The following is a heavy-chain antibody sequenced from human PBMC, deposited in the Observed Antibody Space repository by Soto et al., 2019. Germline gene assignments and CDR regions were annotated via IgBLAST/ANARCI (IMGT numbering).Heavy chain of an antibody. J-gene: IGHJ4*02. Sequence: ASVKVSCKASGYTFTGYYMHWVRQAPGQGLEWMGWINPNSGGTNYAQKFQGWVTMTRDTSISTVYMELSRLRSDDTAVYYCARQRGVIPAAYYFDYWGQGTLVTVSS. V-gene: IGHV1-2*04. CDR1: GYTFTGYY. D-gene: IGHD3-16*02. CDR3: ARQRGVIPAAYYFDY. CDR2: INPNSGGT.